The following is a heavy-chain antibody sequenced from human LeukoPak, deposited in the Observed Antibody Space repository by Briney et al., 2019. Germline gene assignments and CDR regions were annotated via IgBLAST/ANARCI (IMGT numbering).Heavy chain of an antibody. CDR2: IYYSGST. D-gene: IGHD1-14*01. CDR3: ARDRTNYFGLDV. V-gene: IGHV4-31*03. Sequence: SETLSLTCSVSGGSISSSGYYWSWIRQHPEKGLEWIGYIYYSGSTYYNPSLKSRVTMSVDTSKNQFSLKLSSVTAADTAVYYCARDRTNYFGLDVWGQGTTVTVSS. J-gene: IGHJ6*02. CDR1: GGSISSSGYY.